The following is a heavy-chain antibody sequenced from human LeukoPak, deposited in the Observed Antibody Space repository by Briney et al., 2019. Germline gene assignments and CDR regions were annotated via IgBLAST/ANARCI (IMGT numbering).Heavy chain of an antibody. CDR1: GGTFSNHA. Sequence: SVKVSCKASGGTFSNHAVSWVRQAPGQGLEWMGGIIPIFGTANYAQKFQGRVTITADESTSTAYVELSSLRSEDTAVYYCARAHRQLERLGRYYFDYWGQGALVTVSS. CDR3: ARAHRQLERLGRYYFDY. V-gene: IGHV1-69*13. D-gene: IGHD1-1*01. J-gene: IGHJ4*02. CDR2: IIPIFGTA.